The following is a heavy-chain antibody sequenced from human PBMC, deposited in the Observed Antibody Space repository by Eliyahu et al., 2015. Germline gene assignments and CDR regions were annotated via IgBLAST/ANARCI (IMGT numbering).Heavy chain of an antibody. CDR1: GFSFSNYA. Sequence: EVLLLESGGDLVQPGGSLRISCAASGFSFSNYAMTWVRQAPGKGLEWVSAISGRGDKTYYASSLKGRFTISRDNSKNTLYLQMNNLRAEDTAIYYCAKDNDQQLLLPYSDYWGQGTLVTVSS. CDR3: AKDNDQQLLLPYSDY. CDR2: ISGRGDKT. D-gene: IGHD2-15*01. V-gene: IGHV3-23*01. J-gene: IGHJ4*02.